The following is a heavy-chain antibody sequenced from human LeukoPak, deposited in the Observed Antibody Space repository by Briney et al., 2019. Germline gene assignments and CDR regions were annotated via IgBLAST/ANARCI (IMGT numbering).Heavy chain of an antibody. Sequence: PGGSLRLSCAASGFTFSSYAMSWVRQAPGKGLEWVSAITGSGGSTYYADSVKGRFTISRDNSKNTLYLQMSSLRAEDTAIYYCAKSPLGSCSGVKCYPLDYWGQGTLVTVSS. D-gene: IGHD2-15*01. J-gene: IGHJ4*02. CDR3: AKSPLGSCSGVKCYPLDY. CDR1: GFTFSSYA. V-gene: IGHV3-23*01. CDR2: ITGSGGST.